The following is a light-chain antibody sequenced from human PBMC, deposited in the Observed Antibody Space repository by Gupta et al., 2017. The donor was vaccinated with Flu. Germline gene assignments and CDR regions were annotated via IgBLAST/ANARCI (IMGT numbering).Light chain of an antibody. Sequence: DIQMTQSPSTLSASVGDRVTITCRASESISEWLAWNGQKPGKAPNLLIYKASTLESGVPSRFSGSGSGTEFTLTISSLQPDDFATYYCQQYYSYWPTFGQGTKVEVK. CDR1: ESISEW. CDR2: KAS. V-gene: IGKV1-5*03. J-gene: IGKJ1*01. CDR3: QQYYSYWPT.